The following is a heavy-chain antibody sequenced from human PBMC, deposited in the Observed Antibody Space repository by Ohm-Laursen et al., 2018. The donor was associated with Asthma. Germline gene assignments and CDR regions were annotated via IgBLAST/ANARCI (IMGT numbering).Heavy chain of an antibody. Sequence: SLRLSCAASGFTFSTYAMNWVRQAPGKGLEWVLDISGNGGRTKYADFVTGRFTISRDNSKNTLYLQMNSLRAEDTALYYCAIGEDDIGDSGWFEHWGQGTLVTVSS. CDR1: GFTFSTYA. CDR2: ISGNGGRT. CDR3: AIGEDDIGDSGWFEH. D-gene: IGHD2-21*02. V-gene: IGHV3-23*01. J-gene: IGHJ5*02.